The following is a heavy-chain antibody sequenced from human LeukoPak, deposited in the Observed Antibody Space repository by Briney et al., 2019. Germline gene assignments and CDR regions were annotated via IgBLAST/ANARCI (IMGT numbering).Heavy chain of an antibody. CDR3: VKFYSGSYPQLEY. D-gene: IGHD3-10*01. V-gene: IGHV3-23*01. CDR1: GFTFSHYG. CDR2: IRSNGITT. Sequence: GGSLRLSCAASGFTFSHYGMNWVRHTPGKGLERVSGIRSNGITTYYADSVKGRFTTSRDNSKNTVYLQMNSLRADDTAMYFCVKFYSGSYPQLEYWGQGTLVTVSS. J-gene: IGHJ4*02.